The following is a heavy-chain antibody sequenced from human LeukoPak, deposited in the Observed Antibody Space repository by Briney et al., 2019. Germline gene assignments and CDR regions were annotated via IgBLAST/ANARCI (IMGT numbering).Heavy chain of an antibody. V-gene: IGHV1-8*03. D-gene: IGHD6-13*01. CDR1: GYTFTGYY. CDR3: ARAGFINSWYNY. Sequence: EASVKVSCKASGYTFTGYYMHWVRQAPGQGLEWMGWMNPNSGNTGYAQKFQGRVTISTDTSATTAYMELNSLRSEDTAVYYCARAGFINSWYNYWGQGTLVTVSS. CDR2: MNPNSGNT. J-gene: IGHJ4*02.